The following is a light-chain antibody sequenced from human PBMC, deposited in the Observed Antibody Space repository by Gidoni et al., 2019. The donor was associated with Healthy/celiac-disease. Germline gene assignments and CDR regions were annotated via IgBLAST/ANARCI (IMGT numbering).Light chain of an antibody. CDR1: SSNIGNNY. V-gene: IGLV1-51*01. CDR3: GTWDSSLSAAV. J-gene: IGLJ7*01. CDR2: DNN. Sequence: VLTQPPSVAAAPGQQVTISCSGSSSNIGNNYVSWYQQLPGTAPKLLIYDNNKRPSGVPGRFAGSKSGTSATLGITGLQTGDEADYYCGTWDSSLSAAVFGGGTQLTVL.